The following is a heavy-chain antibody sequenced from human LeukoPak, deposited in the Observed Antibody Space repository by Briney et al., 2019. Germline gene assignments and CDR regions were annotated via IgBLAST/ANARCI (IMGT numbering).Heavy chain of an antibody. D-gene: IGHD1-7*01. CDR3: AKEGGNGRWNYKNWFDP. Sequence: GGSLRLSCAASGFTFSSYAMSWVRQAPGKGLEWVSAISGSGGSTYYADSVKGRFTISRDNSKNTLYLQMNSLRAEDTAVYYCAKEGGNGRWNYKNWFDPWGQGTLVTVSS. CDR1: GFTFSSYA. V-gene: IGHV3-23*01. CDR2: ISGSGGST. J-gene: IGHJ5*02.